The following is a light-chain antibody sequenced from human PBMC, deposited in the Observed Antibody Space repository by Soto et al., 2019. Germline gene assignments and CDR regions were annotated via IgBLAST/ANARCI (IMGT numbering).Light chain of an antibody. CDR1: SSNIGNNY. CDR3: GTWDSSLSAFYF. J-gene: IGLJ1*01. CDR2: ENN. V-gene: IGLV1-51*02. Sequence: QSVLTQPPSVSAATGQKVTISCSGSSSNIGNNYVSWYQQLPGTAPKLLIYENNKRPSGIPDRFSGSKSGTSATLGITGLQTGDEADYYCGTWDSSLSAFYFFGTGTKVTVL.